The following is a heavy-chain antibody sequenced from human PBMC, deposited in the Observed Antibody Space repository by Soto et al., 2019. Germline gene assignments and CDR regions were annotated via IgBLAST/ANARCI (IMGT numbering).Heavy chain of an antibody. CDR3: AREGGYGMDV. Sequence: QVQLQESGPGLVKPSETLSLTCTVSGGSISSYYWSWIRQPPGKGLEWIGYIYYSGSTNYNPSLKRRVTISVDTSKNQFSLKLSSVTAADTAVYYCAREGGYGMDVWGQGTTVTVSS. J-gene: IGHJ6*02. V-gene: IGHV4-59*01. CDR2: IYYSGST. CDR1: GGSISSYY.